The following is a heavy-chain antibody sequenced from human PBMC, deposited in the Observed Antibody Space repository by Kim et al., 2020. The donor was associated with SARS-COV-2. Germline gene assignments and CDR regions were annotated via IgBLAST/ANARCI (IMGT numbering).Heavy chain of an antibody. J-gene: IGHJ4*02. CDR2: ISYDGSSQ. Sequence: GGSLRLSCAASGFSFSSYGMHWVRQAPGKGLEWMAVISYDGSSQYYADSVKGRFTVSRDNSINTLYLQMNSLKVEDTAVYYCAKHLVRNFYNPDGDYHPPADYWGPGT. CDR1: GFSFSSYG. V-gene: IGHV3-30*12. D-gene: IGHD3-10*01. CDR3: AKHLVRNFYNPDGDYHPPADY.